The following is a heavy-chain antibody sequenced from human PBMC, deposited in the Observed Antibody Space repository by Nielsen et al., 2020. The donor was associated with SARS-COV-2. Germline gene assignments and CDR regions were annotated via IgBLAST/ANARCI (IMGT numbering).Heavy chain of an antibody. D-gene: IGHD3-3*01. Sequence: GGSLRLSCAASGFTFSDYYMSWIRQAPRKGLEWVSYISSSGSTIYYADSVKGRFTISRDNAKNSLYLQMNSLRAEDTAVYYCARAKTTRVTIFGVVTPGAFDIWGQGTMVTVSS. CDR2: ISSSGSTI. CDR3: ARAKTTRVTIFGVVTPGAFDI. V-gene: IGHV3-11*01. CDR1: GFTFSDYY. J-gene: IGHJ3*02.